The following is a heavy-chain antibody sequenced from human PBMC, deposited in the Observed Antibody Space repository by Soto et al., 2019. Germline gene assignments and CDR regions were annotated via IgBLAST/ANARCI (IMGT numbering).Heavy chain of an antibody. D-gene: IGHD1-26*01. CDR1: GASISTYY. CDR2: INYSGST. J-gene: IGHJ4*02. Sequence: APLSLTCTVSGASISTYYWNWIRQPPGKGLEWIGYINYSGSTNYNPSLKSRVTISVDTSKNQFSLKLASVTAADTALYYCARGGGYHDYWGQGTVVTVSS. CDR3: ARGGGYHDY. V-gene: IGHV4-59*01.